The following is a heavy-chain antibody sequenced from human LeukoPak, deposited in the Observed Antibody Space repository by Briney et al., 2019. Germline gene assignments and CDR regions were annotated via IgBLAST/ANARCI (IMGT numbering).Heavy chain of an antibody. CDR3: ARDKRITMVRGVSAFDI. J-gene: IGHJ3*02. CDR2: IIPIFGTA. CDR1: GGTFSSYA. V-gene: IGHV1-69*05. Sequence: ASVKVSCKASGGTFSSYAISWVRQAPGQGLEWMGGIIPIFGTANYAQKFQGRVTITTDESTSTAYMELSSLRSEDTAVYYCARDKRITMVRGVSAFDIWGQGTMVTVSS. D-gene: IGHD3-10*01.